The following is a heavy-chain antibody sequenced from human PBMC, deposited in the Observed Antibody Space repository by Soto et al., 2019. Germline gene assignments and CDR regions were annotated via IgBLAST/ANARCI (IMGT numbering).Heavy chain of an antibody. D-gene: IGHD5-18*01. CDR1: GGTFSSYA. CDR2: IIPIFGTA. J-gene: IGHJ3*02. V-gene: IGHV1-69*13. CDR3: ARSEDTAMAYDAFDI. Sequence: GASVKVSCKASGGTFSSYATSWVRQAPGQGLEWMGGIIPIFGTANYAQKFQGRVTITADESTSTAYMELSSLRSEDTAVYYCARSEDTAMAYDAFDIWGQGTMVTVSS.